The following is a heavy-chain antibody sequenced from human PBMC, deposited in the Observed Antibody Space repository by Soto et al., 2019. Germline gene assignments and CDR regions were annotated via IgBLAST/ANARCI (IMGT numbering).Heavy chain of an antibody. CDR1: GGTFSSYA. CDR3: ARVGRIVATIDYFDY. J-gene: IGHJ4*02. D-gene: IGHD5-12*01. CDR2: IIPIFGTA. Sequence: AVKVSCKASGGTFSSYAISWVRQAPLQGLDGMGGIIPIFGTANYAQKFQGRVTMTADESTSTAYMELSSLRSEDTAVYYCARVGRIVATIDYFDYWGQGTLVTVSS. V-gene: IGHV1-69*13.